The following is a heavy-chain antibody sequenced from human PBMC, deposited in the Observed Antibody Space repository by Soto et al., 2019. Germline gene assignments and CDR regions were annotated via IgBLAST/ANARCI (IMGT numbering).Heavy chain of an antibody. CDR2: ISAYNGNT. J-gene: IGHJ5*02. V-gene: IGHV1-18*01. Sequence: ASVKVSCKASGYTFTSYGISWVRQAPGQGREWMGWISAYNGNTNYAQKLQGRVTMTTDTSTITAYMELRSLRSDDTAVYYCAKYYDSSGYYYGWFDPWGQGTLVTVSS. CDR1: GYTFTSYG. CDR3: AKYYDSSGYYYGWFDP. D-gene: IGHD3-22*01.